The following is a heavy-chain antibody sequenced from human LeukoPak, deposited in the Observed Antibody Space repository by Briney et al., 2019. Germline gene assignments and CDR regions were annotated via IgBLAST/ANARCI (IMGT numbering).Heavy chain of an antibody. CDR3: ATGGGYYYSH. Sequence: GGSLRLSCVASGFPFSSYGMHWVGQAPDKGLEGVAVADRDGNYRYSGDSGKGRFAISRDNSKNTLYLEMSSLRVEDTAVYYCATGGGYYYSHWGQGILVTVS. D-gene: IGHD3-22*01. V-gene: IGHV3-33*01. CDR2: ADRDGNYR. CDR1: GFPFSSYG. J-gene: IGHJ4*02.